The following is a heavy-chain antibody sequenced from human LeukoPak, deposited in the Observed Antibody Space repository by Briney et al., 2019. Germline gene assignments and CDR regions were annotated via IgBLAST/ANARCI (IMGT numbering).Heavy chain of an antibody. D-gene: IGHD4-17*01. CDR1: GGSFSGYY. V-gene: IGHV4-34*01. Sequence: PSETLSLTCAVYGGSFSGYYWSWIRQPPGKGLGWIGEINHSGSTNYNPSLKSRVTISLDTSKNQSSLKLSSVTAADTAVYYCARGQGVEYMTTVTTADYWGQGTLVTVSS. CDR3: ARGQGVEYMTTVTTADY. CDR2: INHSGST. J-gene: IGHJ4*02.